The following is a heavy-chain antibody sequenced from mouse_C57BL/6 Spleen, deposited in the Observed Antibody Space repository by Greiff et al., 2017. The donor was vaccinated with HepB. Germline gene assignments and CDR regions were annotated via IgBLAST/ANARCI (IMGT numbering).Heavy chain of an antibody. CDR2: ISSGSSTI. CDR3: ARDGRYWYFDV. Sequence: EVKLMESGGGLVKPGGSLKLSCAASGFTFSDYGMHWVRQAPEKGLEWVAYISSGSSTIYYADTVKGRFTISRDNAKNTLFLQMTSLRSEDTAMYYCARDGRYWYFDVWGTGTTVTVSS. V-gene: IGHV5-17*01. CDR1: GFTFSDYG. D-gene: IGHD2-3*01. J-gene: IGHJ1*03.